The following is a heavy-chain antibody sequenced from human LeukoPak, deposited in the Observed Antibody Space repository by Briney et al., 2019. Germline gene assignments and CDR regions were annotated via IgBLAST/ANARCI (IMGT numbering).Heavy chain of an antibody. V-gene: IGHV4-61*02. J-gene: IGHJ5*02. CDR3: ARALTAPGGIWFDP. CDR1: GGSISSDGYY. Sequence: SETLSLTCSVSGGSISSDGYYWSWIRQPAGKELEYVGRIYTSGSTDYNPSLKGRVAISVDTSKNQFSLRLTSVTAADTAVYFCARALTAPGGIWFDPWGQGTLVTVSS. CDR2: IYTSGST. D-gene: IGHD6-13*01.